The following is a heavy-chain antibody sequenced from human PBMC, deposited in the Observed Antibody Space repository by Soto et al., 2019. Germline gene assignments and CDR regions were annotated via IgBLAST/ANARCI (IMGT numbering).Heavy chain of an antibody. V-gene: IGHV4-59*01. CDR2: IYYSGST. D-gene: IGHD6-19*01. Sequence: SEILSLTCTVSGGSISSYYWSWIRQPPGKGLEWIGYIYYSGSTNYNPSLKSRVTISVDTPKNQFSLKLSSVTAADTAVYYCARGNSGWLEFFDYWGQGTLVTVSS. CDR3: ARGNSGWLEFFDY. J-gene: IGHJ4*02. CDR1: GGSISSYY.